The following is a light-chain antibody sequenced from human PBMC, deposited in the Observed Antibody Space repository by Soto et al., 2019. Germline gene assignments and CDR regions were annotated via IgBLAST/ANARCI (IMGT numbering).Light chain of an antibody. CDR2: RDH. CDR1: RYNIGSNT. CDR3: AAWDDSLNGYVV. J-gene: IGLJ2*01. V-gene: IGLV1-44*01. Sequence: QSVLTQPPSASGTPGQRVTISCSGSRYNIGSNTVNWYQQVPGTAPRLLIHRDHQRPSGVPDRFSGSKSGTSASLAISGLQSEDEADYYCAAWDDSLNGYVVFGGGTQLT.